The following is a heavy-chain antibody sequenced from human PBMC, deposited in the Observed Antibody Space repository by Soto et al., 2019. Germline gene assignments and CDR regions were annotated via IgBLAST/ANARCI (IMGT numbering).Heavy chain of an antibody. V-gene: IGHV4-59*01. CDR1: GGSISSFY. J-gene: IGHJ4*02. Sequence: QVQLQESGPGLVKPSETLSLTCTVSGGSISSFYWSWIRQPPGKRLEWIGYINYSWSSNHNPSLKSRVTISVDTSKNQFALKLTSVTAADTAIYYCARTLTTLTTPYFDYWGRGTLVTVSS. CDR3: ARTLTTLTTPYFDY. D-gene: IGHD4-17*01. CDR2: INYSWSS.